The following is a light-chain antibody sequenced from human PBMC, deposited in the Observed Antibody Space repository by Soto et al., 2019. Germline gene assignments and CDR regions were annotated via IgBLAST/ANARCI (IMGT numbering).Light chain of an antibody. CDR1: HDISDV. CDR2: DAS. Sequence: DIKMTKSPCALSAYMGDRVTITCQASHDISDVLNWYQQQPGKAPKVLIYDASKLQTGVPSRFSGRGSGKDFTFTISSLQPDDSGTYYCQQFYDLPITFGQGTRLEI. J-gene: IGKJ5*01. V-gene: IGKV1-33*01. CDR3: QQFYDLPIT.